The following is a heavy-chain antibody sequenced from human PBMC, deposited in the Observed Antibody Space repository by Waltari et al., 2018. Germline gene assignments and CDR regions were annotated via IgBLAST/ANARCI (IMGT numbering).Heavy chain of an antibody. J-gene: IGHJ4*02. CDR3: ARDDYGIVTGLGY. D-gene: IGHD3-9*01. CDR2: VNPNSGGA. CDR1: GYTLPGTP. Sequence: QGPLVQHGPKVRKPGPTAKASCKASGYTLPGTPINWVRQAPGQGLEWMGRVNPNSGGAEYAQKFQGRVTMTRDTSTSTAHMELSGLRSDDTALYYCARDDYGIVTGLGYWGQGTLVTVSS. V-gene: IGHV1-2*06.